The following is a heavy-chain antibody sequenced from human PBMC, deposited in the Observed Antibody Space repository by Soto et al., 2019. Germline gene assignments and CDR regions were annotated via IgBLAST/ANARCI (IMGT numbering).Heavy chain of an antibody. D-gene: IGHD2-2*01. CDR2: IYPGDSDT. V-gene: IGHV5-51*01. Sequence: GESLKISCKGSGYSFTSYWIVWVRQMPGKGLEWMGTIYPGDSDTRYSPSFQGQVTISADKSISTAYLQWNSLKASDTAMYFCARNKGYCSSTSCYGMGVWGQGAAVTVS. CDR1: GYSFTSYW. J-gene: IGHJ6*02. CDR3: ARNKGYCSSTSCYGMGV.